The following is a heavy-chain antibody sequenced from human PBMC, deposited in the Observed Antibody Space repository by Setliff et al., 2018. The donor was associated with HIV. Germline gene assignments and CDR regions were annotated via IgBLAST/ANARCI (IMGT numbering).Heavy chain of an antibody. V-gene: IGHV4-61*02. CDR1: GDSISSGNYY. J-gene: IGHJ2*01. Sequence: SETLSLTCTFSGDSISSGNYYWSWIRQPAGKGLEWIGRIYPTGSTNYNPSLKSRVTISSDTSRNLFSLKLTTVTAADAAVYYCTRDTGYILSGYRPHWYFDLWGRGTLVTVSS. D-gene: IGHD3-9*01. CDR3: TRDTGYILSGYRPHWYFDL. CDR2: IYPTGST.